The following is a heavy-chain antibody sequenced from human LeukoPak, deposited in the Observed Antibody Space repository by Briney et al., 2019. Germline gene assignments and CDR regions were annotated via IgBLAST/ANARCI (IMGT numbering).Heavy chain of an antibody. V-gene: IGHV3-43*02. CDR3: AKAGGMDV. J-gene: IGHJ6*02. CDR2: VSGDGGST. CDR1: GFTFDGYA. Sequence: GGSLRLSCAASGFTFDGYAMHWVRQAPGKGLEWVSVVSGDGGSTYYADSVKGRVTISKDNSKHSLYLQVNSLRTEDTALYYCAKAGGMDVWGQGTTVTVSS.